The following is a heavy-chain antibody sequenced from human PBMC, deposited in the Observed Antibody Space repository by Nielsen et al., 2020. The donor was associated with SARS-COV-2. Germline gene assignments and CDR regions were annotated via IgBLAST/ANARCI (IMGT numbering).Heavy chain of an antibody. D-gene: IGHD3-22*01. CDR1: GFTFSSYS. CDR2: ISSSSSYI. Sequence: GESLKISCAASGFTFSSYSMNWVRQAPGKGLEWVSSISSSSSYIYYADSVKGRFTISRDNSKNTLYLQMNSLRAEDMAVYYCARSFHYDSSGAWGQGTLVTVSS. CDR3: ARSFHYDSSGA. V-gene: IGHV3-21*04. J-gene: IGHJ5*02.